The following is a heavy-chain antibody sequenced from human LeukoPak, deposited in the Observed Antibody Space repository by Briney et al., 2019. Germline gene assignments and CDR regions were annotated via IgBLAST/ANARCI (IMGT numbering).Heavy chain of an antibody. CDR1: GFTSDDYA. V-gene: IGHV3-9*02. D-gene: IGHD6-13*01. Sequence: GGSLRLSCAASGFTSDDYAMHWVRQAPGKGLEWVSGISWNSGSIGYADSVKGRFTISRDNAKNSLYLQMNSLRAEDTALYYCAKDAAHYSGRKFDYWGQGTLVTVSS. CDR3: AKDAAHYSGRKFDY. J-gene: IGHJ4*02. CDR2: ISWNSGSI.